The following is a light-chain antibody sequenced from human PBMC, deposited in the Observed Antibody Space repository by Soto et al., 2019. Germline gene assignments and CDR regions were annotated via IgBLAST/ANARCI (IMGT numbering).Light chain of an antibody. CDR3: QQYNTWPLT. CDR1: ENINQN. Sequence: ETVMTQSPATLSVSPGEGATLSCRATENINQNLPWYQQKPGQAPRLLIHGAAYRATGIPDRFSGRGSGTEFTLAISRLQSEDFAVYYCQQYNTWPLTFGGGTKVEIK. CDR2: GAA. J-gene: IGKJ4*01. V-gene: IGKV3-15*01.